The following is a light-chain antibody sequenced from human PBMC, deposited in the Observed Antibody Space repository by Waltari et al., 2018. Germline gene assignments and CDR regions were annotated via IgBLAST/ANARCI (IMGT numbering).Light chain of an antibody. CDR3: CSYAGSSTLEV. CDR2: EVS. Sequence: QSALTQPASVSGSPGQSITISCTGTSSDVGSYHLVSWYQQHPGKAPKLMIYEVSKRPSGVSNRFSGSKSGNTASLTISGLQAEDEADYYCCSYAGSSTLEVFGTGTKVTVL. V-gene: IGLV2-23*02. CDR1: SSDVGSYHL. J-gene: IGLJ1*01.